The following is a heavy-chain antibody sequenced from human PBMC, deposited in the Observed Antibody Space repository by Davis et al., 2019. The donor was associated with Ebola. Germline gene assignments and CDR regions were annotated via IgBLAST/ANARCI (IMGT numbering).Heavy chain of an antibody. Sequence: PSETLSLTCAVSGGPISRSNWWTWVRQPPGKGLEWIGEIYHSGSTNYNPSLKSRVTMSLDKPKDQFSLKLTSVTAADTAVYYCARGTLQSIVAIDYWGQGTLVTVSS. CDR1: GGPISRSNW. CDR2: IYHSGST. CDR3: ARGTLQSIVAIDY. D-gene: IGHD5-12*01. V-gene: IGHV4-4*02. J-gene: IGHJ4*02.